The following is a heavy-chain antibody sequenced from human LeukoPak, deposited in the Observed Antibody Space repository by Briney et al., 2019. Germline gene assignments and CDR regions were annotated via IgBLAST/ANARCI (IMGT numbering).Heavy chain of an antibody. V-gene: IGHV4-31*03. CDR3: ARVPYSSSWYFDY. Sequence: SETLSLTCTVSGGSISSGGYYWSWIRQHPGKGLEWIGYIYYSGSTYYNLSLKSRVTISVDTSKNQFSLKLSSVTAADTAVYYCARVPYSSSWYFDYWGQGTMVTVSS. D-gene: IGHD6-13*01. CDR2: IYYSGST. CDR1: GGSISSGGYY. J-gene: IGHJ4*02.